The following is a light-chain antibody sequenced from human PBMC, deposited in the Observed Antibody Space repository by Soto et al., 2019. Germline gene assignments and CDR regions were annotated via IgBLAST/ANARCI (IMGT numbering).Light chain of an antibody. CDR2: DAS. CDR1: QDIRNY. J-gene: IGKJ5*01. CDR3: QHRNDYPIT. V-gene: IGKV1-9*01. Sequence: IQLTQSPSSLSASVGAIVTVTCRASQDIRNYLAWYQQKPGKAPKLLICDASTLYSGVPSRFSGSGSGTEFTLTISSLQPEDFATYYCQHRNDYPITFGQGTRLEI.